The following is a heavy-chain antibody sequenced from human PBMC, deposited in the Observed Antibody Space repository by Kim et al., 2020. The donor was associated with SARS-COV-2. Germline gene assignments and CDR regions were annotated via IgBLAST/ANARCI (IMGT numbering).Heavy chain of an antibody. CDR2: EQ. D-gene: IGHD1-7*01. J-gene: IGHJ4*02. Sequence: EQNHVDSMKGRFTISRDNARNSLFLQMNSLRVEDTAVYYCARGGRTTVDFWGQGTLVTVSS. V-gene: IGHV3-7*01. CDR3: ARGGRTTVDF.